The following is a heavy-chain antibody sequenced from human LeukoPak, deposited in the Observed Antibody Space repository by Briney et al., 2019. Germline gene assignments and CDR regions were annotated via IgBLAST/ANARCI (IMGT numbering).Heavy chain of an antibody. D-gene: IGHD3-10*01. Sequence: ASVKVSCKASGGTFSSYAISWVRQAPGQGLEWMGWMNPNSGNTDYAQKFQGRVTFTRNTSISTAYMELSSLRSEDTAVYYCARTDQVGVYYYYYYMDVWGKGTTVTVSS. CDR3: ARTDQVGVYYYYYYMDV. CDR2: MNPNSGNT. J-gene: IGHJ6*03. V-gene: IGHV1-8*03. CDR1: GGTFSSYA.